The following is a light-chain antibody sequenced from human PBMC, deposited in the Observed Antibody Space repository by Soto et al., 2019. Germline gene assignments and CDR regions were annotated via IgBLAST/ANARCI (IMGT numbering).Light chain of an antibody. CDR1: QGVVHSSNNKDF. J-gene: IGKJ3*01. CDR2: WAS. CDR3: QQYYSLPFT. V-gene: IGKV4-1*01. Sequence: DIVMTQSPDALAVSLGERATINCKSSQGVVHSSNNKDFLAWFQQKPGQPPKLLIYWASTRESGVPDRFSGSGSGTDFTLTMSRLQAEDVAIYYCQQYYSLPFTFGPGTKVDLK.